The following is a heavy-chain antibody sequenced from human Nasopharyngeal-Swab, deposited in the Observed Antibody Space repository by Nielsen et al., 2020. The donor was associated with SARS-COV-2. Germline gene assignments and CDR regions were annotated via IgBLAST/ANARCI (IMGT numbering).Heavy chain of an antibody. CDR2: INPNSGGT. Sequence: ASVKVSCKASGYTFTGYYMHWVRQAPGQGLEWMGRINPNSGGTNYAQKFQGRVTITADESTSTAYMELSSLRSEDTAVYYCARGPVQLERIGGSYYYYGMDVWGQGTTVTVSS. D-gene: IGHD1-1*01. V-gene: IGHV1-2*06. CDR3: ARGPVQLERIGGSYYYYGMDV. CDR1: GYTFTGYY. J-gene: IGHJ6*02.